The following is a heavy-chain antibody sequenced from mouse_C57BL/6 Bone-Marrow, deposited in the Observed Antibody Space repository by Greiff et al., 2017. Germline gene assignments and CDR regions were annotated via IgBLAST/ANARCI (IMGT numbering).Heavy chain of an antibody. CDR3: ARFYYGSSYYY. J-gene: IGHJ2*01. V-gene: IGHV1-63*01. CDR1: GYTFTNYW. D-gene: IGHD1-1*01. Sequence: QVQLQQSGAELVRPGTSVKMSCKASGYTFTNYWIGWAKQRPGHGLEWIGDIYPGGGYTNYNEKFKGKATLTADKSSSTAYMQLSSLTSEDSAVYYCARFYYGSSYYYWGQGTTLTVSS. CDR2: IYPGGGYT.